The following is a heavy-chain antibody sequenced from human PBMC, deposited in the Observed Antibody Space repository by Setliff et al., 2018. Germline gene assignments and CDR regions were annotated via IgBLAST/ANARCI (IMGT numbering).Heavy chain of an antibody. J-gene: IGHJ4*02. CDR3: RLWFGELSRDY. V-gene: IGHV3-53*01. Sequence: PGGSLRLSCATSGFTVSSSDMSWVRQAPGKGLEWISVLSGDGNAYYADSVKGRFTISRDTSNNALYLQMNSLRAEDTAVYYCRLWFGELSRDYWGPGTLVTVPS. D-gene: IGHD3-10*01. CDR2: LSGDGNA. CDR1: GFTVSSSD.